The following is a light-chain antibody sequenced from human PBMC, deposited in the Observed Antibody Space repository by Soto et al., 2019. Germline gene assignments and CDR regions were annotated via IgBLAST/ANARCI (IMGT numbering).Light chain of an antibody. CDR3: NSYTTSSTLVV. V-gene: IGLV2-14*01. Sequence: QSALTQPASVSGSPGQSITISCTGTSSDVSDYNYVSWYQQHPGKAPKLMIYDVSNRPSGVSNRFSGSKSGNTVSLTISGLQAEDEADYYCNSYTTSSTLVVFGGGTKLTVL. CDR1: SSDVSDYNY. CDR2: DVS. J-gene: IGLJ3*02.